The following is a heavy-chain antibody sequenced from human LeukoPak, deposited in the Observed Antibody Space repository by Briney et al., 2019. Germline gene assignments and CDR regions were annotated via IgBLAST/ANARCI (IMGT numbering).Heavy chain of an antibody. CDR3: ARGAYYYDSSGYYAC. CDR2: IYYSGST. V-gene: IGHV4-61*01. D-gene: IGHD3-22*01. CDR1: GGSVSSGSYY. J-gene: IGHJ4*02. Sequence: SETLSLTCTVSGGSVSSGSYYWSWIRQPPGKGLEWIGYIYYSGSTNYNPSLKGRVTISVDTSKNQFSLKLSSVTAADTAVYYCARGAYYYDSSGYYACWGQGTLVTVSS.